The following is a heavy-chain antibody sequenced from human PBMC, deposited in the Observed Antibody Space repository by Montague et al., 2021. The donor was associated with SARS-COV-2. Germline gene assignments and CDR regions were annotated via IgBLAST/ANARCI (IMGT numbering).Heavy chain of an antibody. Sequence: PALVKPTQTLTLTCTFSGFSLSTSEVGVGWIRQPPGKAPEFLALIYGXDDNRYEPSLKSRLTITKVTSKNQVVLTMTNVDPVDTATYYCAHFGILRYFDPWGQGTLVTVSS. CDR2: IYGXDDN. CDR1: GFSLSTSEVG. CDR3: AHFGILRYFDP. D-gene: IGHD3-9*01. J-gene: IGHJ5*02. V-gene: IGHV2-5*05.